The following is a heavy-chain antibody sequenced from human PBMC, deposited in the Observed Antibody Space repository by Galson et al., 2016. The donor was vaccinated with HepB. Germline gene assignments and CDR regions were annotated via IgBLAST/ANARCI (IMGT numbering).Heavy chain of an antibody. Sequence: TVSGGSISSSYYYWAWIRKPPGKGLDWIGSIYYSGTTHYNPSLQSRVSISVDTSKNQFSLSLTSVSAADTAMYSCARQDRAGLVNFGGQGTMVTVSS. CDR1: GGSISSSYYY. V-gene: IGHV4-39*01. CDR3: ARQDRAGLVNF. CDR2: IYYSGTT. D-gene: IGHD6-19*01. J-gene: IGHJ3*01.